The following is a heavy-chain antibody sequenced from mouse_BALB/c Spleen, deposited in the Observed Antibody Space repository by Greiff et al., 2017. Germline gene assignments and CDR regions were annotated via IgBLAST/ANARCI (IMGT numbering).Heavy chain of an antibody. CDR3: ARNYYGSSYPWYFDV. CDR1: GFTFSSFG. V-gene: IGHV5-17*02. Sequence: EVKLVESGGGLVQPGGSRKLSCAASGFTFSSFGMHWVRQAPEKGLEWVAYISSGSSTIYYADTVKGRFTISRDNPKNTLFLQMTSLRSEDTAMYYCARNYYGSSYPWYFDVWGAGTTVTVSS. CDR2: ISSGSSTI. D-gene: IGHD1-1*01. J-gene: IGHJ1*01.